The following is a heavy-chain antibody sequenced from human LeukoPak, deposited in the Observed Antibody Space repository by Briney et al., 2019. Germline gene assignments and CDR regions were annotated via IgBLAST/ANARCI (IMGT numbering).Heavy chain of an antibody. Sequence: SETLSLTCTVSGDSISSSSYSWGWIRQPPGKGLEWNGEINHSGSTNYNPSLKSRVTISVDTSKNQFSLKLSSVTAADTAVYYCARGGYYGLGNDFRFDPWGQGTLVTVSS. V-gene: IGHV4-39*07. CDR1: GDSISSSSYS. D-gene: IGHD3-10*01. CDR3: ARGGYYGLGNDFRFDP. CDR2: INHSGST. J-gene: IGHJ5*02.